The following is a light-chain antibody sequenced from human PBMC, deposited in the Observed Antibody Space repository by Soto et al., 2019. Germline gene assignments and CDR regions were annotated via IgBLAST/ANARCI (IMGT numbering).Light chain of an antibody. CDR1: QSVSSY. Sequence: EIVLTQSPATLSLSPGERATLSCRASQSVSSYLAWYQQKPGQAPRLLIYDASSLESGVPSRFSGSGSGTDFTLTISSLQPEDFATYYCQQFNSYLKAFTFGPGTKVDIK. V-gene: IGKV3-11*01. J-gene: IGKJ3*01. CDR3: QQFNSYLKAFT. CDR2: DAS.